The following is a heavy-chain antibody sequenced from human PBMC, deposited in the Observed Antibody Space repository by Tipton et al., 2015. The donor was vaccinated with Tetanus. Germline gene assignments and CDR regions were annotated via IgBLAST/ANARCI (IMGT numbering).Heavy chain of an antibody. Sequence: LRLSCTVSGGSISSGGYSWNWIRQRPGKGPEWIGYIYYSGSTYYNPSLKSRVSMSVDTSKNQFSLRLSSVTAADTAVYYCARDHGITWGGMGYYYGMDVWGQGTTVTVSS. CDR1: GGSISSGGYS. CDR2: IYYSGST. CDR3: ARDHGITWGGMGYYYGMDV. D-gene: IGHD3-16*01. V-gene: IGHV4-31*03. J-gene: IGHJ6*02.